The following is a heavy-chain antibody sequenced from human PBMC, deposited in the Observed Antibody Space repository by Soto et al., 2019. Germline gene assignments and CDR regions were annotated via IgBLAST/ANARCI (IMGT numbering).Heavy chain of an antibody. V-gene: IGHV3-30*18. J-gene: IGHJ1*01. CDR2: ISNDGTKK. Sequence: QVQLVESRGGVVQPGRSLRLSCAASGFTFSGYGMHWVRQAPGKGLEWVAVISNDGTKKYYADSVKGRFTISRDNSKNTLYMHMSSLRAEDTAVYYCAKEPAVNSSDWYAEYFQHWGEGTLVSVSS. CDR1: GFTFSGYG. D-gene: IGHD6-13*01. CDR3: AKEPAVNSSDWYAEYFQH.